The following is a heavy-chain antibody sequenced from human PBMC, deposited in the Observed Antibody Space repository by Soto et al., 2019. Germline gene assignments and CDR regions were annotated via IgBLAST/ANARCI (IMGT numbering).Heavy chain of an antibody. CDR3: AHSVVAGLGYYFDY. D-gene: IGHD6-19*01. CDR2: IYWDDDK. Sequence: SGPTLVNPTQTLTLTCTFSAFSLSSTRVAVSWIRQPPGKALEWLALIYWDDDKRYSPFLKSRLTITKDTSKNQVVLTMTNMDPVDTATYYCAHSVVAGLGYYFDYWGQGTLVTVSS. CDR1: AFSLSSTRVA. J-gene: IGHJ4*02. V-gene: IGHV2-5*02.